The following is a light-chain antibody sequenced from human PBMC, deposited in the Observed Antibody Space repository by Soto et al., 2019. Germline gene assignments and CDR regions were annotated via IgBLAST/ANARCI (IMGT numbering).Light chain of an antibody. CDR3: QQYDSFSST. CDR1: QGISTW. J-gene: IGKJ5*01. CDR2: DSS. Sequence: DIQMTQSPSSVSASVGDSVTITCRASQGISTWLAWYQQKPGRAPKLLIYDSSSLESGVPSRFSGSGSGTEFSLTISSLQPDDFATYYCQQYDSFSSTFGQGTRLEIK. V-gene: IGKV1-5*01.